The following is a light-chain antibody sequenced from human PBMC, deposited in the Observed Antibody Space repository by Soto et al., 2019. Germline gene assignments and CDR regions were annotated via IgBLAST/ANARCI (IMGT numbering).Light chain of an antibody. CDR2: RNN. CDR1: RSNIGRNF. J-gene: IGLJ3*02. V-gene: IGLV1-47*01. CDR3: AAWDDTLDAQV. Sequence: QSVLTPSRSACGSLGQRVTISCYGSRSNIGRNFAYWYQHVPGTAPRLLIQRNNERPSGVPDRFSGYKTGTSVSLAISGLRSDDEATYYCAAWDDTLDAQVFGGGTQLTVL.